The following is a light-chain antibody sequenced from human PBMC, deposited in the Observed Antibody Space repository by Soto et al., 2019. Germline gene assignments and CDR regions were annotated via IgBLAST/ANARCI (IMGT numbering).Light chain of an antibody. CDR1: QSISTP. J-gene: IGKJ1*01. CDR2: RAS. Sequence: DIQMTQSPSTLSASVGDRVSITCRASQSISTPMAWYQQKPGKAPNLLIYRASSLQSGVPSRVSGSGSGTEFTLTISSLQPDDFATYYCQQYNTSSRTFGQGTKVDIK. CDR3: QQYNTSSRT. V-gene: IGKV1-5*03.